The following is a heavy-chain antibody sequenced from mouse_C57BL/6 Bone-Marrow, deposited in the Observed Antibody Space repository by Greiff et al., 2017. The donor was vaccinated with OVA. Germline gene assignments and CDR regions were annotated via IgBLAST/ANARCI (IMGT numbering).Heavy chain of an antibody. CDR1: GFNIKDYY. Sequence: VQLKESGAELVKPGASVKLSCTASGFNIKDYYMHWVKQRPEQGLEWIGRIDPEDGETKYAPKFKGKATITADTSSNTAYLQLSSLTSEDTAVYDCARSGEDYGSSVYFDYWGQGTTLTVSA. D-gene: IGHD1-1*01. CDR2: IDPEDGET. V-gene: IGHV14-2*01. J-gene: IGHJ2*01. CDR3: ARSGEDYGSSVYFDY.